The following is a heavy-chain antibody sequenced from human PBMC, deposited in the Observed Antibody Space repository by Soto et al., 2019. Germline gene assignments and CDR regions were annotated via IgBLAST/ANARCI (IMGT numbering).Heavy chain of an antibody. V-gene: IGHV3-21*01. D-gene: IGHD1-26*01. Sequence: EVQLVESGGGLVKPGGSLRLSCAASGFTFSSYSMNWVRQAPGKGLEWVSSISSSSSYIYYADSVKGRFTISRDNAKNSLYLQMNSLRAEGTAVYYCARDREGGFDYWGQGTLVTVSS. CDR1: GFTFSSYS. J-gene: IGHJ4*02. CDR3: ARDREGGFDY. CDR2: ISSSSSYI.